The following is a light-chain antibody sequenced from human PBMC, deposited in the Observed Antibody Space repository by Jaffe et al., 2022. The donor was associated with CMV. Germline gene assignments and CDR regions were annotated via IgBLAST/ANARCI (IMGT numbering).Light chain of an antibody. Sequence: DIQMTQSPTSLSASVGDRVTITCQASQDISIYLNWYQHKPGKAPQLLIYDASNLETGVPSRFSGSGSGTNFIFTISSLQPEDVATYYCQQYHNLFMYTFGQGTRLQIK. J-gene: IGKJ2*01. CDR2: DAS. CDR1: QDISIY. V-gene: IGKV1-33*01. CDR3: QQYHNLFMYT.